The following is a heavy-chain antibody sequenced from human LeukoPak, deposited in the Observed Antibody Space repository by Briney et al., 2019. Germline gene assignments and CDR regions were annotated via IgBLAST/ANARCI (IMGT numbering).Heavy chain of an antibody. J-gene: IGHJ4*02. CDR1: GGSISSGSYY. D-gene: IGHD3-22*01. V-gene: IGHV4-61*02. Sequence: SETLSLTCTVSGGSISSGSYYWSWIRQSAGKGLEWIGRIYSSGSTNYNPSLKSRVTISIDTSNNQFSLKLSFVTAADTAVYYCASGYYYRNDYRGQGTLVTVSS. CDR2: IYSSGST. CDR3: ASGYYYRNDY.